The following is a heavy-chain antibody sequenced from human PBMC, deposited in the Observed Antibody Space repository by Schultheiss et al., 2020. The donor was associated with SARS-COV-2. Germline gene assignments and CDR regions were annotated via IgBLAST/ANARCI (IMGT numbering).Heavy chain of an antibody. V-gene: IGHV3-74*01. CDR1: GFTFSSYW. J-gene: IGHJ6*02. D-gene: IGHD2-8*01. Sequence: GGSLRLSCAASGFTFSSYWMHWVRQAPGKGLVWVSRINSDGSSTSYADSVKGRFTISRDNAKNSLYLQMNSLRAEDTALYHCARGSDCTNGVCYLEPPYYYYGMDVWGQGTTVTVSS. CDR2: INSDGSST. CDR3: ARGSDCTNGVCYLEPPYYYYGMDV.